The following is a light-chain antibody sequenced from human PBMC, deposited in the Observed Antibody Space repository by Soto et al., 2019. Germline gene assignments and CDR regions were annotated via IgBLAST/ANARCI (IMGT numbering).Light chain of an antibody. CDR1: QSIINW. CDR2: KAS. J-gene: IGKJ3*01. Sequence: DIQMTQSPSTLSASVGDRVTITCRASQSIINWLGWYQQKPGKAPKLLIYKASSLESGVPSRFSGSGSGTDFTLTISRLEPEDFAVYSCQQYGGSPLFTFGPGTRVDFK. CDR3: QQYGGSPLFT. V-gene: IGKV1-5*03.